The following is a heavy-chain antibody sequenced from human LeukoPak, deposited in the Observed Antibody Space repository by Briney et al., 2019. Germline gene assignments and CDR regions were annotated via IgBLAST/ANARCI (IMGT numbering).Heavy chain of an antibody. CDR1: GLAFSAYK. CDR2: ISTDGYTT. Sequence: GSMRPSCAASGLAFSAYKMHWVRQAPRKGLVWVSRISTDGYTTDYADFVQGRFTASRDNTKNTWSLEMNSLRAEDTAVYYCVSFYETYWGRGTLVTVSS. V-gene: IGHV3-74*01. CDR3: VSFYETY. D-gene: IGHD2/OR15-2a*01. J-gene: IGHJ4*02.